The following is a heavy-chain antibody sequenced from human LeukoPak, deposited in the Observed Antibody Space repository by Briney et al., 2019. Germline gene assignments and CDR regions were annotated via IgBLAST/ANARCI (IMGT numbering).Heavy chain of an antibody. V-gene: IGHV1-24*01. CDR1: GYTLTELS. D-gene: IGHD2-15*01. Sequence: GASVKVSCKVSGYTLTELSMHWVRQAPGKGLEWMGGVDPDDGETIYAQKFQGRVTMTTDTSTSTAYMELRSLRFDDTAVYYCGRGCSGASCYIDYWGQGTLVTVSS. J-gene: IGHJ4*02. CDR3: GRGCSGASCYIDY. CDR2: VDPDDGET.